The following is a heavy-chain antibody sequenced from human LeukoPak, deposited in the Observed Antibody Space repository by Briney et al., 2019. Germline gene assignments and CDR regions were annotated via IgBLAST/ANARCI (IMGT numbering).Heavy chain of an antibody. V-gene: IGHV3-7*01. Sequence: ETLSLTCAVSGGSISSSHHYWGWVRQAPGKGLEWVANIKQDGGEKYFVDSVKGRFTISRDNAKNSLYLQMNSLRVEDTAVYYYARASGAAAGLNYFDFWGQGTLVAVSS. CDR3: ARASGAAAGLNYFDF. CDR2: IKQDGGEK. CDR1: GGSISSSHHY. D-gene: IGHD6-13*01. J-gene: IGHJ4*02.